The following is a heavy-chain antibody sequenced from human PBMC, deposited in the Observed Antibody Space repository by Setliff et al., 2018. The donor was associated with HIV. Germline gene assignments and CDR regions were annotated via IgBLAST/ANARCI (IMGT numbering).Heavy chain of an antibody. Sequence: PGGSLRLSCAASGFTFSSYSMNWVRQAPGKGLEWVSYISSSSSTIYYADSVEGRFTISRDNAKNSLYLQMNSLRAEDTAVYYCARVSRAEGLHWGQGTLVTVSS. J-gene: IGHJ4*02. D-gene: IGHD6-13*01. CDR2: ISSSSSTI. CDR1: GFTFSSYS. CDR3: ARVSRAEGLH. V-gene: IGHV3-48*04.